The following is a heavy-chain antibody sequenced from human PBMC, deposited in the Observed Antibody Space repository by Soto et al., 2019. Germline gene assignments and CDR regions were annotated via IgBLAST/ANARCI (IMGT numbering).Heavy chain of an antibody. J-gene: IGHJ4*02. D-gene: IGHD6-13*01. Sequence: PSETLSLTCAVYGGSFSGYYWSWIRQPPGKGLEWIGEINHSGNTNYNPSLKSRVTISLDTSKNQLFLNLSSVTAADTAMYYCARHHVRGRTIAGAAEFWGQGTLVTVSS. CDR2: INHSGNT. V-gene: IGHV4-34*01. CDR3: ARHHVRGRTIAGAAEF. CDR1: GGSFSGYY.